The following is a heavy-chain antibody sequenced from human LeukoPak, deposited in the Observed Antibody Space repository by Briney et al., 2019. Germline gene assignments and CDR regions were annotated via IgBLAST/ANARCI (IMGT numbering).Heavy chain of an antibody. CDR3: AREGGGYDPWFDP. CDR1: GGTFSSYA. Sequence: SVKVSCKASGGTFSSYAISWVRQAPGQGLEWMGGIIPIFGTANYAQKFQGRVTITADKSTSTAYMELSSLRSEDTAVYYCAREGGGYDPWFDPWGQGTLVTVSS. V-gene: IGHV1-69*06. D-gene: IGHD5-12*01. J-gene: IGHJ5*02. CDR2: IIPIFGTA.